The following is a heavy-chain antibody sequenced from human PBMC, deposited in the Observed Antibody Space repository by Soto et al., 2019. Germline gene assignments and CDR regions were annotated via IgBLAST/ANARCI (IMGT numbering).Heavy chain of an antibody. CDR2: MNPNSGNT. D-gene: IGHD2-15*01. V-gene: IGHV1-8*01. Sequence: ASVKVSCKASGYTFTSFDIQWVRQTTGQGLEWMGWMNPNSGNTGYAQKFQGWVTMTRDTSISTAYTELSRLRSDDTAVYYCARASHIGYCSGGSCYDFDYWGQGTLVTVSS. CDR1: GYTFTSFD. J-gene: IGHJ4*02. CDR3: ARASHIGYCSGGSCYDFDY.